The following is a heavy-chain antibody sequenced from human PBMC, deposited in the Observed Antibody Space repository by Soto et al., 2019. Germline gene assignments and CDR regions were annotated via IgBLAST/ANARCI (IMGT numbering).Heavy chain of an antibody. J-gene: IGHJ5*02. D-gene: IGHD4-4*01. CDR1: GGSISGYY. CDR2: IYYSGST. Sequence: ASETLSLTCTVSGGSISGYYWTWIRQSPGKGLEWIGHIYYSGSTKYNPPLKSRLTMSVDKSKNQFSLRLSSVTAADTAVYYCAMTETTLYNWFDPWGQGTLVTVSS. CDR3: AMTETTLYNWFDP. V-gene: IGHV4-59*12.